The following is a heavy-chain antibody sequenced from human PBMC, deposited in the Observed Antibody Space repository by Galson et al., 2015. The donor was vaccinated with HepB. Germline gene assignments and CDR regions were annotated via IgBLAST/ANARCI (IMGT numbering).Heavy chain of an antibody. CDR3: ARGRRYYGPGTSIDC. J-gene: IGHJ4*02. Sequence: SLRLSCAASGFTVSNSYMTWIRQAPGKGLEWVSYISSSGTTIYYADSVRGRFTISRDNAKNSPYLQMNSLRAEDTAVYYCARGRRYYGPGTSIDCWGQGTLVTVSS. V-gene: IGHV3-11*01. CDR2: ISSSGTTI. D-gene: IGHD3-10*01. CDR1: GFTVSNSY.